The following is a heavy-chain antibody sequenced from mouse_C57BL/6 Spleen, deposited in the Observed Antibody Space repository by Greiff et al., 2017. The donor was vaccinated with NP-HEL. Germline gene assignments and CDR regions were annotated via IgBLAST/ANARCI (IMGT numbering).Heavy chain of an antibody. D-gene: IGHD1-1*01. CDR3: ARYYYGSSYWYFDV. J-gene: IGHJ1*03. CDR1: GFTFSSYT. Sequence: DVMLVESGGGLVKPGGSLKLSCAASGFTFSSYTMSWVRQTPEKRLEWVATISGGGGNTYYPDSVKGRFTISRDNAKNTLYLQMSSLRSEDTALYYCARYYYGSSYWYFDVWGTGTTVTVSS. CDR2: ISGGGGNT. V-gene: IGHV5-9*01.